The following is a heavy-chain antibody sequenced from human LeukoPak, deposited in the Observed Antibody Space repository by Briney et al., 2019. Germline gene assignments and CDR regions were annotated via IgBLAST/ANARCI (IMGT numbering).Heavy chain of an antibody. V-gene: IGHV4-39*07. J-gene: IGHJ4*02. Sequence: SETLSLTCTVSGGSISSSSYYWGWIRQPPGKGLEWIGSIYYSGSTYYNPSLKSRVTISVDTSKNQYSLKLSSVTAADTTLYYCARDRGYSYGTLGVDYWGQGTLVTVSS. D-gene: IGHD5-18*01. CDR1: GGSISSSSYY. CDR3: ARDRGYSYGTLGVDY. CDR2: IYYSGST.